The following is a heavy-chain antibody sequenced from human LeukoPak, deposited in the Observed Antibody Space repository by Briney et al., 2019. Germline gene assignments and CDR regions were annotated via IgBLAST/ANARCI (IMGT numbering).Heavy chain of an antibody. CDR3: ARAPSGKNDAFDI. CDR2: IYYSGST. Sequence: PSETLSLTCTGSGGSISSYYWSWIRQPPGKGLEWIGYIYYSGSTNYNPSLKSRVTISVDTSKNQFSLKLSSVTAADTAVYYCARAPSGKNDAFDIWGQGTMVTVSS. J-gene: IGHJ3*02. CDR1: GGSISSYY. V-gene: IGHV4-59*08. D-gene: IGHD3-10*01.